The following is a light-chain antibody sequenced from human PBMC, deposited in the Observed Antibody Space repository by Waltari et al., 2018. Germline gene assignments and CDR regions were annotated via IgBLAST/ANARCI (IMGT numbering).Light chain of an antibody. CDR1: QSVSNS. V-gene: IGKV3D-15*01. CDR3: QQNSNWPLT. J-gene: IGKJ4*01. Sequence: EIVMTQSPATMSLSPGKRATLSCRASQSVSNSLAWYQQKPGQAPRLLIYGASSRATGIPDRFSGSGSGTEFTLTISSLEPGDVAVYYCQQNSNWPLTFGGGTKVEIK. CDR2: GAS.